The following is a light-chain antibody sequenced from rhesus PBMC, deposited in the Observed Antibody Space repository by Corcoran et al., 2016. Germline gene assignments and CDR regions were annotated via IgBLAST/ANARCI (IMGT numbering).Light chain of an antibody. Sequence: DIQMTQSPSSLSASVGDTVTITCRASQGIGSDLNWFQQKPGKALKFLIYAASSLDRGVPSRFSGSGSGTECSLTISSLQPEDVAAYFCLQYNSYPYTFGQGTTVEIK. CDR3: LQYNSYPYT. CDR2: AAS. V-gene: IGKV1-28*02. J-gene: IGKJ2*01. CDR1: QGIGSD.